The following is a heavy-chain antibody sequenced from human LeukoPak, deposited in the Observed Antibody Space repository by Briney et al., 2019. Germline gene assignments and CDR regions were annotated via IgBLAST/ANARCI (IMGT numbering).Heavy chain of an antibody. CDR2: IYYSGST. V-gene: IGHV4-59*08. D-gene: IGHD3-10*01. CDR1: GGSISSYY. CDR3: ARLKTYYYGSGSSSYYYGMDV. Sequence: SETLSLTCTVSGGSISSYYWSWIRQPPGKGLEWIGYIYYSGSTNYNPSLKSRVTISVDTSKNQFSLKLSSVTAADTAVYYCARLKTYYYGSGSSSYYYGMDVWGQGTTVTVSS. J-gene: IGHJ6*02.